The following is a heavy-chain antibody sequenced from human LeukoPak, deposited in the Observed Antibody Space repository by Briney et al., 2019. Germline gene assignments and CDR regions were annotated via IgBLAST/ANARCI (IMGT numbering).Heavy chain of an antibody. CDR1: GFTFSSYG. D-gene: IGHD5-18*01. Sequence: GGSLRLSCAASGFTFSSYGMSWVRQAPGKGLEWVSAISGSGGSTYYADSVKGRFTISRDNSKNTLYLQMNSLRAEDTAVYYCAKGQLANDAFDIWGQGTMVTVSS. V-gene: IGHV3-23*01. J-gene: IGHJ3*02. CDR3: AKGQLANDAFDI. CDR2: ISGSGGST.